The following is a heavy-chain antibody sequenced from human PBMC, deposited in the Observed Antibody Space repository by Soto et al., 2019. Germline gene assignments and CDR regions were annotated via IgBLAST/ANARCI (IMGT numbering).Heavy chain of an antibody. J-gene: IGHJ5*02. CDR1: GFTFSGSA. V-gene: IGHV3-73*01. CDR2: IRSKANSYAT. CDR3: TRSTESYEEPIVVVPAAMKTTTNWFDP. D-gene: IGHD2-2*01. Sequence: GGSLRLSCAASGFTFSGSAMHWVRQASGKGLEWVGRIRSKANSYATAYAASVKGRFTISRDDSKNTAYLQMNSLKTEDTAVYYCTRSTESYEEPIVVVPAAMKTTTNWFDPWGQGTLVTVSS.